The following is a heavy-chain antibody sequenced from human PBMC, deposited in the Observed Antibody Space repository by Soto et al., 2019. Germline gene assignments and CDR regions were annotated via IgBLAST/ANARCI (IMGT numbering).Heavy chain of an antibody. CDR2: IYYSGST. J-gene: IGHJ5*02. D-gene: IGHD6-13*01. CDR3: ARGDAAAGTSNWFDP. CDR1: GGSISSSSYY. Sequence: LSLTFTVSGGSISSSSYYWGWIRQPPGKGLEWIGSIYYSGSTYYNPSLKSRVTISVDTSKNQFSLKLSSVTAADTAVYYCARGDAAAGTSNWFDPWGQGTLVTLSS. V-gene: IGHV4-39*01.